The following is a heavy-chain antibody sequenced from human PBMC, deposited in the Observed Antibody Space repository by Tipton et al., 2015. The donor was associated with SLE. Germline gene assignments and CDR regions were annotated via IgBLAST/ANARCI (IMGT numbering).Heavy chain of an antibody. CDR3: ARGGLVIAHFDP. D-gene: IGHD2-15*01. Sequence: LRLSCSVSGGSISSYYWSWIRRPPGKGLEWIGYIYYSGSTNYNPSLKSRVTISVDTSKNQFSLKLNSVTAADTAVYYCARGGLVIAHFDPWGQGTLVTVSS. CDR1: GGSISSYY. CDR2: IYYSGST. V-gene: IGHV4-59*01. J-gene: IGHJ5*02.